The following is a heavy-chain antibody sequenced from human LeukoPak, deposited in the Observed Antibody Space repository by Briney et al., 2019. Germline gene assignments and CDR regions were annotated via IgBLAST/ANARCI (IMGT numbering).Heavy chain of an antibody. CDR3: ARRIRYYTGSGSYYSWFDP. D-gene: IGHD3-10*01. J-gene: IGHJ5*02. Sequence: SETLSLTCTVSGDSISSRTYCWGWIRQPPGKGLEWIGSIYYSGTTYYNPSLKSRVTISVDTSKNQFSLRLSSVTAADTAVYYCARRIRYYTGSGSYYSWFDPWGQGTLVTVSS. CDR1: GDSISSRTYC. V-gene: IGHV4-39*01. CDR2: IYYSGTT.